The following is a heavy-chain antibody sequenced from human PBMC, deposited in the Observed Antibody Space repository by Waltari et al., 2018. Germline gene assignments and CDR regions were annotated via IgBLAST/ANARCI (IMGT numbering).Heavy chain of an antibody. Sequence: QVQLVQSGAEVKKPGSSVKVSCKASGGTFSSYAISWVRQAPGQGLEWMGGIIPIFGTANYAQKFQGRVTITTDESTSTAYMELSSLRSDDTAVYYCVGSYYHPYFDYWGQGTLVTVSS. CDR1: GGTFSSYA. D-gene: IGHD1-26*01. CDR3: VGSYYHPYFDY. V-gene: IGHV1-69*05. J-gene: IGHJ4*02. CDR2: IIPIFGTA.